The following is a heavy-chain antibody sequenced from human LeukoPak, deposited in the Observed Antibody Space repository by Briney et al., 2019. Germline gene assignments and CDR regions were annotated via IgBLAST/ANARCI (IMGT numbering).Heavy chain of an antibody. CDR1: DDSFSSHY. CDR2: ISYIGST. D-gene: IGHD1-26*01. CDR3: ACDSGSYLGY. V-gene: IGHV4-59*11. Sequence: PSETLSLTCAVSDDSFSSHYWTWIRQPPGKGLEWIGYISYIGSTNYNPSLKSRVTISVDTSKNQFSLKLSSVTAADTAVYYCACDSGSYLGYWGQGTLVTVSS. J-gene: IGHJ4*02.